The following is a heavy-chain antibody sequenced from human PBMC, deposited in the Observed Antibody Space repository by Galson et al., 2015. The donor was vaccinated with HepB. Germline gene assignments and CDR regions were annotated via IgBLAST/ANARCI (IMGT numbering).Heavy chain of an antibody. CDR1: GYTFTGYY. CDR3: ARVYIAVAGTGLGDYYGMDV. V-gene: IGHV1-2*04. D-gene: IGHD6-19*01. J-gene: IGHJ6*02. Sequence: SVKVSCKASGYTFTGYYMHWVRQAPGQGLEWMGWINPNSGGTNYAQKFQGWVTMTRDTSISTAYMELSRLRSDDTAVYYCARVYIAVAGTGLGDYYGMDVWGQGTTVTVSS. CDR2: INPNSGGT.